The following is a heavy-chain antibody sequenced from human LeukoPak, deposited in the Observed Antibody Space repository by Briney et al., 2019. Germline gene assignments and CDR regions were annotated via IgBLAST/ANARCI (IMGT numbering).Heavy chain of an antibody. J-gene: IGHJ4*02. D-gene: IGHD1-1*01. CDR1: GDTVSSNNGG. V-gene: IGHV6-1*01. CDR2: TYYRSKWSN. Sequence: SQTLSLTCSVSGDTVSSNNGGWNWIRQSPSRGLEWLGRTYYRSKWSNDYAVSVKSRITINPDTSKNQFSLQLSSVTPEDTDVSLCARGNDFTIGGCLYYCGQGTLVTVSS. CDR3: ARGNDFTIGGCLYY.